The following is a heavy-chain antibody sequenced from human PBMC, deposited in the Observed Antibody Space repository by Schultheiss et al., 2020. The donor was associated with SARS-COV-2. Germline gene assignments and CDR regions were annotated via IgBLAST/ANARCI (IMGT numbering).Heavy chain of an antibody. V-gene: IGHV3-21*01. CDR2: ISSSSSYI. CDR1: GFTFSSYA. CDR3: ASRNYDILTGYYSVDDY. J-gene: IGHJ4*02. Sequence: GGSLRLSCAASGFTFSSYAMSWVRQAPGKGLEWVSSISSSSSYIYYADSVKGRFTISRDNAKNSLYLQMNSLRAEDTAVYYCASRNYDILTGYYSVDDYWGQGTLVTVSS. D-gene: IGHD3-9*01.